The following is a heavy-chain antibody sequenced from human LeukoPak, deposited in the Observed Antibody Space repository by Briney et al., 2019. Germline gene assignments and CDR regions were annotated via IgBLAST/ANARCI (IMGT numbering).Heavy chain of an antibody. V-gene: IGHV4-30-2*01. D-gene: IGHD3-16*02. J-gene: IGHJ3*02. CDR1: GGSISSGGYS. Sequence: PSQTLSLTCAVSGGSISSGGYSWSWIRQPPGKGLEWIGYIYHSGSTYYNPSLKSRVTISVDRSKNQFSLKLSSVTAADTAVYYCARAIAGAFDIWGQGTMVTVSS. CDR3: ARAIAGAFDI. CDR2: IYHSGST.